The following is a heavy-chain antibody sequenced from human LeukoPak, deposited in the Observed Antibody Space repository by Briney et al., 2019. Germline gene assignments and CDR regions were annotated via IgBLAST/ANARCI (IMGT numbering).Heavy chain of an antibody. D-gene: IGHD4/OR15-4a*01. V-gene: IGHV4-39*07. CDR1: GASITSGAYY. CDR2: VYYSGTI. Sequence: SETLSLTCSVSGASITSGAYYWAWLRQPPGKGLEWIGSVYYSGTINYNPSLKGRVSISRDMSKNQFSLNLNSVNATDTAVYYWARRDYAAWFDPWGQGTLVTVSS. CDR3: ARRDYAAWFDP. J-gene: IGHJ5*02.